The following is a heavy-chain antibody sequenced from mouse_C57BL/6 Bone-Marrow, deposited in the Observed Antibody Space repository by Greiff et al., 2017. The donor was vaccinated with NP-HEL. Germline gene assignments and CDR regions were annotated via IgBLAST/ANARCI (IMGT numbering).Heavy chain of an antibody. V-gene: IGHV5-4*03. CDR2: ISDGGSYT. D-gene: IGHD2-5*01. J-gene: IGHJ4*01. Sequence: DVKLVESGGGLVKPGGSLKLSCAASGFTFSSYAMSWVRQTPEKRLEWVATISDGGSYTYYPDNVKGRFTITRDNAKNNLYLQMSHLKSEDTAIYYCLYYSNYVAIDYWGQGTSVTVSS. CDR1: GFTFSSYA. CDR3: LYYSNYVAIDY.